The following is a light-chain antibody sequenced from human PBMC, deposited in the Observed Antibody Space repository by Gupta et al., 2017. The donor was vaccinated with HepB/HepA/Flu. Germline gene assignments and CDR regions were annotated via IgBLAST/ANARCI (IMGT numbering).Light chain of an antibody. CDR3: QSYDSSLSGSPVV. V-gene: IGLV1-40*01. CDR1: SSNIGAGYD. Sequence: QSVLTQPPSVCGTLGQRATISCSGCSSNIGAGYDVPWYQQLPRTAPKHLLYGNNRPSGDPDRFSGSRSGTSASLAITGLRAEDEADYYCQSYDSSLSGSPVVFGGGTKLTVL. CDR2: GN. J-gene: IGLJ2*01.